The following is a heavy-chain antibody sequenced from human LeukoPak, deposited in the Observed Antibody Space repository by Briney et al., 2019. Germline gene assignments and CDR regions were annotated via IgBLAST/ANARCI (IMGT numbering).Heavy chain of an antibody. CDR3: ARQRSGYSYGVYYFYYMDV. D-gene: IGHD5-18*01. V-gene: IGHV5-51*01. CDR1: GYSFSDYW. J-gene: IGHJ6*03. Sequence: RGESLKISCQASGYSFSDYWIAWVRQMPGKGLEWMGIIYPGDSDTRYSPSFQGQVTISVDKSISTAYLQWSNLQASDTAMYYCARQRSGYSYGVYYFYYMDVWGEGTTVTVSS. CDR2: IYPGDSDT.